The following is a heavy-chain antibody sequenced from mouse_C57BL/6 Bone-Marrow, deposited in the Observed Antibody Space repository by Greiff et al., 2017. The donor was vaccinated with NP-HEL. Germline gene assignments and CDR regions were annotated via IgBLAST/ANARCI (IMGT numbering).Heavy chain of an antibody. V-gene: IGHV1-20*01. CDR2: INPYNGDT. Sequence: EVQLQQSGPELVKPGDSVKISCKASGYSFTGYFMNWVMQSHGKSLEWIGRINPYNGDTFYNQKFKGKATLTVDKSSSTAHMELRSLTSEYSAVYYCARWRGSSYVYAMDYWGQGTSVTVSS. CDR1: GYSFTGYF. CDR3: ARWRGSSYVYAMDY. D-gene: IGHD1-1*01. J-gene: IGHJ4*01.